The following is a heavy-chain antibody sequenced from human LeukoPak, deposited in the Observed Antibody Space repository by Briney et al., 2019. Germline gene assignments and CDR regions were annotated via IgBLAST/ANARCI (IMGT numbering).Heavy chain of an antibody. Sequence: GGSLRLSCAASGFTFSSYAMHWVRQAPGKGLEWVSSISSSSSYIYYADSVKGRFTISRDNAKNSLYLQMNSLRAEDTAVYYCARGFHYDFWSGSYYFDYWGQGTLVTVSS. CDR2: ISSSSSYI. CDR3: ARGFHYDFWSGSYYFDY. CDR1: GFTFSSYA. V-gene: IGHV3-21*01. J-gene: IGHJ4*02. D-gene: IGHD3-3*01.